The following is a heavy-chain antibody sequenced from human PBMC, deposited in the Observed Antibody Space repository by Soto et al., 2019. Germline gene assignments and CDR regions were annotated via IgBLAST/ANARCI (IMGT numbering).Heavy chain of an antibody. CDR3: AXDLAEWLYKGGDWFDP. D-gene: IGHD3-3*01. Sequence: EVQLLESGGGLVQPXGSLRLSCAASGFTFSSYAMSWVRQAPXKGLXWVSAISGSGGSTYYADSVKGRFTISRDNSKNTLYLQMNSLRAEDTAVYYCAXDLAEWLYKGGDWFDPWGQGXLVTVSS. J-gene: IGHJ5*02. V-gene: IGHV3-23*01. CDR2: ISGSGGST. CDR1: GFTFSSYA.